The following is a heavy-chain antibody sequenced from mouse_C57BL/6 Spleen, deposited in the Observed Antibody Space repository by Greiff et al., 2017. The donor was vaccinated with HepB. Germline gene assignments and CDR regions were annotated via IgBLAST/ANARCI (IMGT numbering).Heavy chain of an antibody. V-gene: IGHV3-6*01. Sequence: EVQRVESGPGLVKPSQSLSLTCSVTGYSITSGYYWNWIRQFPGNKLEWMGYISYDGSNNYNPSLKNRISITRDTSKNQFFLKLNSVTTEDTATYYCARDSAYWGQGTLVTVSA. J-gene: IGHJ3*01. CDR1: GYSITSGYY. CDR3: ARDSAY. CDR2: ISYDGSN.